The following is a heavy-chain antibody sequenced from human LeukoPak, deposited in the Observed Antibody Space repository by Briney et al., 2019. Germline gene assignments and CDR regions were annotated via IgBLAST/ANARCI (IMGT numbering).Heavy chain of an antibody. D-gene: IGHD6-13*01. CDR2: IYYSGST. CDR1: GASISSFY. Sequence: PSETLSLTCTVSGASISSFYWSWIPQPPGKGLEWIGYIYYSGSTHYNPSLKSRVTISVDTSKNQFSLKLSSVTAADTAVYYCASGPYSAACTDHQFDYWGQGTLVTVSS. CDR3: ASGPYSAACTDHQFDY. V-gene: IGHV4-59*01. J-gene: IGHJ4*02.